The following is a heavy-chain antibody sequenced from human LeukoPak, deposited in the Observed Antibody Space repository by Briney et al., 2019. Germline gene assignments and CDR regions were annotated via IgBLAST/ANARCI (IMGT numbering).Heavy chain of an antibody. CDR3: ARDPNGDYIGTFDM. V-gene: IGHV3-23*01. D-gene: IGHD4-17*01. CDR1: EFTFSSYG. Sequence: GGSLRLSCAAAEFTFSSYGMSWVRQAPGKGLEWVSSISGSGGSTQYADSVQGRFAISRDNSKNTLYLQMNSLRVEDTAVYFCARDPNGDYIGTFDMWGRGTMVSVSS. CDR2: ISGSGGST. J-gene: IGHJ3*02.